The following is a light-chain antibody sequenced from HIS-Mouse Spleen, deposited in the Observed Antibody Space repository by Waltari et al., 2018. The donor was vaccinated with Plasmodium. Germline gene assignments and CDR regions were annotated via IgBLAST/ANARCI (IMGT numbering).Light chain of an antibody. V-gene: IGKV3-15*01. CDR1: QSVSNN. CDR2: GAS. CDR3: QQYNNWSFT. Sequence: EIVMTQSPAPLSVSPGERATLSCRASQSVSNNLAWYQQKPGQAPRLRIYGASTRATGIPARFSGSGSGTEFTLTISSLQSEDFAVYYCQQYNNWSFTFGPGTKVDIK. J-gene: IGKJ3*01.